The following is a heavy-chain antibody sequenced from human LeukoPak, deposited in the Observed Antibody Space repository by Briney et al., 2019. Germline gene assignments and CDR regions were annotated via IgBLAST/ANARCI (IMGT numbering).Heavy chain of an antibody. J-gene: IGHJ3*02. CDR1: GFTFSSYG. Sequence: GGSLRLSCAASGFTFSSYGMHWVRQAPGKGLEWVAVISYDGSNKYYADSVKGRFTISRDNSKNTLYLQMNSLRAEDTAVYYCARDSPIVGATRAFDIWGQGTMVTVSS. CDR2: ISYDGSNK. D-gene: IGHD1-26*01. V-gene: IGHV3-30*03. CDR3: ARDSPIVGATRAFDI.